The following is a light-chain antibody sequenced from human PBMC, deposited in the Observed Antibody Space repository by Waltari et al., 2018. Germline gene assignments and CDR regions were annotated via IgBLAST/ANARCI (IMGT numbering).Light chain of an antibody. Sequence: SYDLTQPPSVSVSPGQTVTISCSGHNLGNKYVSWYQQRAGQDHLLVVYARDRRPSGIPERFSSTNSDTTATLTISGTQAIEEADYCCQTWDSSLVVFGGGTKLTVL. J-gene: IGLJ2*01. CDR2: ARD. V-gene: IGLV3-1*01. CDR1: NLGNKY. CDR3: QTWDSSLVV.